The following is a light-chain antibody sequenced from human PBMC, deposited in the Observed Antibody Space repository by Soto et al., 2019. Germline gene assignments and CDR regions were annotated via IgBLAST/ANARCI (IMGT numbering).Light chain of an antibody. V-gene: IGLV2-23*03. CDR2: EGS. J-gene: IGLJ7*01. Sequence: QSVLTQPASVSGSPGQSITISCTGTSSDVATFNLVSWYQQYPGKAPKLMIYEGSKRPSGVPDRFSGSKSANTASLIISGLQAADEAEYYCCCCSYADSSSFRVLFGGGTQLTVL. CDR1: SSDVATFNL. CDR3: CCCSYADSSSFRVL.